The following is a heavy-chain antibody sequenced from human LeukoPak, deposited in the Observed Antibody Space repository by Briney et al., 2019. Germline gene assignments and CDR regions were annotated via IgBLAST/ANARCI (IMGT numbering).Heavy chain of an antibody. CDR3: ARGPSTGLNLASSGYPDY. CDR1: GFTFSNSW. Sequence: QPGGSLRLSCAASGFTFSNSWMYWVRQAPGKGLEWVANINQDESEIYYVGSVKGRFTISRDNANNSLSLQMNSLRAEDTAIYYCARGPSTGLNLASSGYPDYWGQGTLVTVSS. J-gene: IGHJ4*02. D-gene: IGHD3-22*01. V-gene: IGHV3-7*01. CDR2: INQDESEI.